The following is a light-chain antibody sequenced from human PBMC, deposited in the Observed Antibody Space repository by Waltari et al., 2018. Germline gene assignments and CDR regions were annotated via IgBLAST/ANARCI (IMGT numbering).Light chain of an antibody. V-gene: IGLV2-14*03. Sequence: QSALTQPASVSGSPGQSITISCAGGSSDIGAYNYVSWYQHHPGKAPKVLIYDVSNRPSGVSKRFSGSKSANTASLTISGLQADDEALYYCSSYTTSGTFGVVFGGGTKLTVL. CDR1: SSDIGAYNY. CDR3: SSYTTSGTFGVV. J-gene: IGLJ2*01. CDR2: DVS.